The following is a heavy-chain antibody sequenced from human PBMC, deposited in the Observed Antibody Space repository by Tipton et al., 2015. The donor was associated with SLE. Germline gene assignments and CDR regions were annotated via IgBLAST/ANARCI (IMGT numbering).Heavy chain of an antibody. D-gene: IGHD6-13*01. V-gene: IGHV3-23*01. CDR1: GFTFSNFG. CDR3: ARESVAADGGLDV. CDR2: ISATGIST. J-gene: IGHJ3*01. Sequence: SLRLSCAASGFTFSNFGMTWVRQAAGKGLEWVSTISATGISTNYADSVRGRFTISRDNAKTSLYLQMDGLRVGDTAVYYCARESVAADGGLDVWGQGTMVTVSS.